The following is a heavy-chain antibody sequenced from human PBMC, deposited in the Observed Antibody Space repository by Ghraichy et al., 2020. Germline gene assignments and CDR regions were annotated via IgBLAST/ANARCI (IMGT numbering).Heavy chain of an antibody. Sequence: SETLSLTCTVSGGSISGYYWSWIRQPPGKGLDWIGYIYDSGSSDYNPSLKSRVTISVDTSKNQFSLKLSSVTAADTAVYYCARLEYQLLYSGWFDPWGQGTLVTVSS. CDR2: IYDSGSS. V-gene: IGHV4-59*01. J-gene: IGHJ5*02. D-gene: IGHD2-2*02. CDR3: ARLEYQLLYSGWFDP. CDR1: GGSISGYY.